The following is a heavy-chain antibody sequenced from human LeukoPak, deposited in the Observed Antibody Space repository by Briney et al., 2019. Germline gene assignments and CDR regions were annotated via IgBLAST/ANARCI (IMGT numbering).Heavy chain of an antibody. V-gene: IGHV1-8*01. CDR2: MNPNNGNT. CDR1: GYTFTSYD. D-gene: IGHD6-6*01. Sequence: ASVKVSCKASGYTFTSYDINWVRQATGQGLEWMGWMNPNNGNTGYAQKFQGRVTMTRNTSISTAYMELSSLRSEDTAVYYCARPRKIAARPSSRNYFDYWGQGTLVTVSS. J-gene: IGHJ4*02. CDR3: ARPRKIAARPSSRNYFDY.